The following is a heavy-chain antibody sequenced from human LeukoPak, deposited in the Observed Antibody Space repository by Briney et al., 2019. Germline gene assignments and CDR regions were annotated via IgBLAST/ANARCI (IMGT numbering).Heavy chain of an antibody. D-gene: IGHD3-9*01. J-gene: IGHJ4*02. CDR2: IYYSGTT. CDR3: ARHAPAHFDFL. Sequence: PSETLSLTCTVCGASISGYYCSWVRQPPEQGLEWIGYIYYSGTTVYNPSLKSRVTMSVDTSKNQFSLRLSSVTAADTAVYYCARHAPAHFDFLWGQGTLVTVSS. CDR1: GASISGYY. V-gene: IGHV4-59*08.